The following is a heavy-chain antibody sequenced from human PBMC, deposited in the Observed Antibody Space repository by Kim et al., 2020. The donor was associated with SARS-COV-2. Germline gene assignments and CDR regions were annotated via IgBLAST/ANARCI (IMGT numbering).Heavy chain of an antibody. Sequence: GGSLRLSCAASGFTFSSYAMHWVRQAPGKGLEWVAVISYDGSNKYYADSVKGRFTISRDNSKNTLYLQMNSLRAEDTAVYYCARGGSIAASGGVVDYWG. CDR1: GFTFSSYA. D-gene: IGHD6-13*01. V-gene: IGHV3-30*04. CDR3: ARGGSIAASGGVVDY. J-gene: IGHJ4*01. CDR2: ISYDGSNK.